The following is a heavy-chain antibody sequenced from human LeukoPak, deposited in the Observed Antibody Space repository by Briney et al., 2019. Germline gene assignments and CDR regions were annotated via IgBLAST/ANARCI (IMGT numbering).Heavy chain of an antibody. Sequence: GGSLRLPCVTSGFTFSESWMSWVRQAPGKGLEGVADIKEDGSQNDYVDSVKGRFTISRDNAKNSLYLQMDSLRAEDTAVYYCATYSNWVAGDVWGQGTTVSVSS. CDR2: IKEDGSQN. CDR1: GFTFSESW. CDR3: ATYSNWVAGDV. J-gene: IGHJ6*02. V-gene: IGHV3-7*01. D-gene: IGHD7-27*01.